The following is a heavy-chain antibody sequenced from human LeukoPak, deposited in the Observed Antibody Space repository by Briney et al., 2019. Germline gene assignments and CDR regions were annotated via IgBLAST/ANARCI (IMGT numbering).Heavy chain of an antibody. Sequence: GGSLTLSCAASGFTIDAYAMHWVRQPPGKGLEWVSLINADGGRTYYADSVKGRYTISRDNSKNSLYLQMNSLRTEDTALYYCATWAFYHGLDVWGQGTTVTVSS. CDR2: INADGGRT. CDR1: GFTIDAYA. J-gene: IGHJ6*02. V-gene: IGHV3-43*02. D-gene: IGHD2/OR15-2a*01. CDR3: ATWAFYHGLDV.